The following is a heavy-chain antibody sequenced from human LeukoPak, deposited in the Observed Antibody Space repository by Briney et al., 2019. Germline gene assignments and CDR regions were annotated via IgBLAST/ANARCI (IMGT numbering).Heavy chain of an antibody. CDR2: ISYDGSNK. CDR3: ARDLGQYYDTSDNWFDP. CDR1: GFTFSSYG. D-gene: IGHD3-22*01. Sequence: QPGGSLRLSCAASGFTFSSYGMHWVRQAPGKGLEWVAVISYDGSNKYYADSVKGRFTISRDNSKNTLYLQMNSLRAEDTAVYYCARDLGQYYDTSDNWFDPWGQGTLVTVSS. J-gene: IGHJ5*02. V-gene: IGHV3-30*03.